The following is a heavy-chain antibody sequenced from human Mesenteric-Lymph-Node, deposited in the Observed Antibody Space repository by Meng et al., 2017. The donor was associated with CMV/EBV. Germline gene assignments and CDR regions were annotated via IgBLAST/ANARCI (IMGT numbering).Heavy chain of an antibody. V-gene: IGHV3-11*01. D-gene: IGHD3/OR15-3a*01. CDR3: ARQGWKSVIFFDY. CDR2: ISSSGSPI. CDR1: GFTFSDYD. J-gene: IGHJ4*02. Sequence: GGSLRLSCAASGFTFSDYDMNWIRQAPGKGLEWVSYISSSGSPIYYADSVKGRFTISRDNAKNSLYLQMNSLRAEDTAVYYCARQGWKSVIFFDYWGQGKLVTVS.